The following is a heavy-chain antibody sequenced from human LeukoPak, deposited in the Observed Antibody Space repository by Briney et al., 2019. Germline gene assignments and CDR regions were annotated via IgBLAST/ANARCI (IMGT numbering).Heavy chain of an antibody. V-gene: IGHV3-7*01. Sequence: GGSLRLSCAASGFTFSSYAMNWVRQAPGKGLEWVANIKRDGSEKNYEDSVVGRFTISRDNAENSVYLQMNSLRAEDTAVYYCARDLRGGHFDYWGQGTLVTVSS. CDR1: GFTFSSYA. D-gene: IGHD2-15*01. CDR3: ARDLRGGHFDY. J-gene: IGHJ4*02. CDR2: IKRDGSEK.